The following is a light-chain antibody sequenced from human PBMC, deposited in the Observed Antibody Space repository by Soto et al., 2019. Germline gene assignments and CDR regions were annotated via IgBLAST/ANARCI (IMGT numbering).Light chain of an antibody. CDR3: GTWDSSLSADV. CDR1: SSNIGNNY. CDR2: DNN. V-gene: IGLV1-51*01. J-gene: IGLJ1*01. Sequence: QSVLTQPPSASGSPGQSVTISCSGGSSNIGNNYVSWYQQLPGTAPKLLIYDNNKRPSGIPDRFSGSKSGTSATLGITGLQTGDEADYYCGTWDSSLSADVFGTGTKVTVL.